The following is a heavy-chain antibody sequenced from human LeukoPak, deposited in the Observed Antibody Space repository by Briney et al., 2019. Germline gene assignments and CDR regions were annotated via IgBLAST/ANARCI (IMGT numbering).Heavy chain of an antibody. CDR1: GGSFSGYY. J-gene: IGHJ4*02. CDR2: IYYSGST. Sequence: SETLSLTCAVYGGSFSGYYWSWIRQPPGKGLEWIGYIYYSGSTNYNPSLKSRVTISVDTSKNQFSLKLSSVTAADTAVYYCARHSRNGATPFDYWGQGTLVTVSS. V-gene: IGHV4-59*08. D-gene: IGHD4-17*01. CDR3: ARHSRNGATPFDY.